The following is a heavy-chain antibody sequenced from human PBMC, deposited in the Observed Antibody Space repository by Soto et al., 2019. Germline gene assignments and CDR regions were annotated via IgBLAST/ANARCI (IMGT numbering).Heavy chain of an antibody. CDR1: GFSFSSDS. CDR3: ARDPPTGTTLDWVDS. J-gene: IGHJ5*01. CDR2: ISSSGSFM. Sequence: VQLVESGGGLVKPGGSLRLSCAASGFSFSSDSMGWVRQAPGKGLEWVSSISSSGSFMNYADSVKGRFTISRDNAKNSLYLQMSGLKDEDTAVYYCARDPPTGTTLDWVDSWGQGTLVTVSS. D-gene: IGHD1-7*01. V-gene: IGHV3-21*01.